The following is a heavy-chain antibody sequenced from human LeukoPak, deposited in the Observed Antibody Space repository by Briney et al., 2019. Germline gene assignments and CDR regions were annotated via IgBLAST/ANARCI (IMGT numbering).Heavy chain of an antibody. V-gene: IGHV3-74*01. J-gene: IGHJ5*02. CDR1: GFTFSSYW. CDR2: INIDGTST. CDR3: ARDGSSWSNWLDP. Sequence: GGSLRLSCAASGFTFSSYWMHWGRQAPGKGLVWVSRINIDGTSTTYADSVKGRFTISRDNAKNTLYLQMNSLRAEDTAVYYCARDGSSWSNWLDPWGQGTLVTVSS. D-gene: IGHD6-13*01.